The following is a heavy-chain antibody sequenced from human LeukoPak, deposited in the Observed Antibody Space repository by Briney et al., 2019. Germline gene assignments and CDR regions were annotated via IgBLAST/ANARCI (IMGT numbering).Heavy chain of an antibody. CDR2: IYYSGST. J-gene: IGHJ4*02. Sequence: SETLSLTCTVSGGSISSYYWSWIRQPPGKGLEWIGYIYYSGSTNYNPSLKSRVTISVDTSKNQFSLKLSSVTAADTAVYYCARALTGSPRIDYWGQGTLVTVSS. CDR3: ARALTGSPRIDY. CDR1: GGSISSYY. V-gene: IGHV4-59*01.